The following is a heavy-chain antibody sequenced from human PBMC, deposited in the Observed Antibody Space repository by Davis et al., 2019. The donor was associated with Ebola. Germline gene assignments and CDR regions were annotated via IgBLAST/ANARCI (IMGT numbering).Heavy chain of an antibody. V-gene: IGHV1-18*01. CDR1: GYTFTSYG. J-gene: IGHJ4*02. D-gene: IGHD3-3*01. CDR2: ISASNGNT. CDR3: SRIALEWGNEFDY. Sequence: ASVKVSCKPSGYTFTSYGISWVRQAPGQGLEWMGWISASNGNTNYAQKLQGRATMTTDTSTSAAYMELRSLRADDTAVYYCSRIALEWGNEFDYWGQGTLVTVSS.